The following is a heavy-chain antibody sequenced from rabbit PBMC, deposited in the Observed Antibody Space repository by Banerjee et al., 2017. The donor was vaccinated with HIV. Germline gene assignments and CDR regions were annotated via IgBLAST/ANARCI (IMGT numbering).Heavy chain of an antibody. J-gene: IGHJ4*01. V-gene: IGHV1S45*01. CDR2: INTSSGNT. D-gene: IGHD6-1*01. CDR1: GFSFSNKYV. CDR3: ARDVDSYVPFNL. Sequence: LEESGGDLVKPEGSLTLTCTASGFSFSNKYVMCWVRQAPGKGLEWIACINTSSGNTVYASWAKGRFTISKTSSTTVTLQLTSLTAADTATYFCARDVDSYVPFNLWGQGTLVTVS.